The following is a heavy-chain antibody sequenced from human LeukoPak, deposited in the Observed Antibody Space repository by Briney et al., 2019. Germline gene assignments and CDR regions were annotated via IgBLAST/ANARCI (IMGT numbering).Heavy chain of an antibody. CDR3: ARDYCSGGSCYDY. Sequence: TGGSLRLSCAASGFTFSSYWMSWVRQAPGKGLEWMANIKQDGSEKYYVDSVKGRFTISRDNAKNSLYLQMNSLRAEDTAVYYCARDYCSGGSCYDYWGQGTLVTVSS. V-gene: IGHV3-7*01. CDR2: IKQDGSEK. J-gene: IGHJ4*02. D-gene: IGHD2-15*01. CDR1: GFTFSSYW.